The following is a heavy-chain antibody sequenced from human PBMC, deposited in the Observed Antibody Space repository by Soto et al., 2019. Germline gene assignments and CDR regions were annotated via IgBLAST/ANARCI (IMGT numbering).Heavy chain of an antibody. CDR2: ISGSGGVT. D-gene: IGHD3-10*01. CDR1: GFTFKNYD. Sequence: EVQLLESGGGLVQPGGSLRLSCVASGFTFKNYDMRWVRQAPGKGLEGVSGISGSGGVTYYADSVKGRFTTSRDNSKNTLYLQMNSLRANDTAVYYCAKDRQFRSYYESAGHYNNWGQGTLVTVSS. J-gene: IGHJ4*02. V-gene: IGHV3-23*01. CDR3: AKDRQFRSYYESAGHYNN.